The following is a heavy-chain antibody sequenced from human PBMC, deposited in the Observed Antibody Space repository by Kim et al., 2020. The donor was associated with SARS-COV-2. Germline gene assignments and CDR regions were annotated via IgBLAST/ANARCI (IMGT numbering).Heavy chain of an antibody. J-gene: IGHJ6*02. V-gene: IGHV3-30*18. D-gene: IGHD6-13*01. CDR3: AKDPGGAAAASGMDV. Sequence: GGSLRLSCAASGFSFDSSGMHWVRQAPGKGLEWVAVISYDGSNKYYADSVKGRFTISRDNSKNTLYLQMNSLRAEDTAVYYCAKDPGGAAAASGMDVWGQGTTVTVSS. CDR1: GFSFDSSG. CDR2: ISYDGSNK.